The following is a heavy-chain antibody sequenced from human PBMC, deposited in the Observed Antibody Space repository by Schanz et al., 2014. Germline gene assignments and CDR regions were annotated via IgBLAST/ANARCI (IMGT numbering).Heavy chain of an antibody. CDR1: GFPFSSYS. CDR3: ARGGSGSHYRLDY. V-gene: IGHV3-48*01. CDR2: ISGSSRTI. J-gene: IGHJ4*02. D-gene: IGHD1-26*01. Sequence: EVQLLESGGGLVEPGGSLRLSCAASGFPFSSYSMNWVRQAPGKGLEWVSYISGSSRTIYYADSMKGRFTVSRDNAENALYLQMNSLRAEDTGLYFCARGGSGSHYRLDYWGQGTLVTVSS.